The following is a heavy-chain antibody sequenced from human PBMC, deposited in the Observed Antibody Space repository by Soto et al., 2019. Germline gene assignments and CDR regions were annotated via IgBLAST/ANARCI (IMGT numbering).Heavy chain of an antibody. V-gene: IGHV4-34*01. CDR3: ARGRNVGEFDY. CDR1: GGSFSGYY. J-gene: IGHJ4*02. D-gene: IGHD1-26*01. CDR2: INHSGST. Sequence: SETLSLTCAVYGGSFSGYYWSWIRQPPGKGLEWIGEINHSGSTNYNPSLKSRVTISVDTSKNQFSLKLSSVTAADTAVYYCARGRNVGEFDYWGQGTLVTVSS.